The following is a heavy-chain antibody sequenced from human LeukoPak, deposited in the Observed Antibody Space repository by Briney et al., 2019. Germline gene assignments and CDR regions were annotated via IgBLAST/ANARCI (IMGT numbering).Heavy chain of an antibody. D-gene: IGHD3-22*01. CDR2: IYYSGST. V-gene: IGHV4-59*12. J-gene: IGHJ4*02. CDR3: ARDSGYDSSGNSQFDY. CDR1: GGSISSYY. Sequence: SETLSLTCTVSGGSISSYYWSWIRQPPGKGLEWIGYIYYSGSTNYNPSLKSRVTISVDTSKNQFSLKLSSVTAADTAVYYCARDSGYDSSGNSQFDYWGQGTLVTVSS.